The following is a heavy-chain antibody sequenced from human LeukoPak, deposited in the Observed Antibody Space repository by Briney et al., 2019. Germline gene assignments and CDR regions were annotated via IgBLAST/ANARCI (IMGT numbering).Heavy chain of an antibody. CDR3: ARGIIAARLRATYYFDY. CDR1: GYTFTGYY. D-gene: IGHD6-6*01. J-gene: IGHJ4*02. V-gene: IGHV1-46*01. Sequence: ASVKVSCKASGYTFTGYYMHWVRQAPGQGLEWMGIINPSGGSTSYAQKLQGRVTMTRDMSTSTVYMELSSLRSEDTAVYYCARGIIAARLRATYYFDYWGQGTLVTVSS. CDR2: INPSGGST.